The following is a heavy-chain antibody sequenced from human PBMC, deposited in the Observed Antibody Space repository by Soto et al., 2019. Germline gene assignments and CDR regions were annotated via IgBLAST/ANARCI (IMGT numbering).Heavy chain of an antibody. CDR3: ARGRRGFDWFDP. CDR2: IFHSGTT. V-gene: IGHV4-31*03. CDR1: GGSINSDDYY. J-gene: IGHJ5*02. Sequence: QVQVQESGPGLVKPSQTLSLTCTVSGGSINSDDYYWMWLRQHPGKALEWIGHIFHSGTTYYNSSLKSRITISVDTSKIQFSLKLNSVTAADTAVYYCARGRRGFDWFDPWGQGTLVTVSS.